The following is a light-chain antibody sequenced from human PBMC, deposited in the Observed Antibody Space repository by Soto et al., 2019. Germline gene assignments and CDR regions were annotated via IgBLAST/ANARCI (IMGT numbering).Light chain of an antibody. CDR2: GNS. CDR3: QSYDSSLSGRVV. J-gene: IGLJ2*01. CDR1: SSNIGAGYD. V-gene: IGLV1-40*01. Sequence: QSVLTQPPSVSWAPGQRVTISCTGSSSNIGAGYDVHWYQQLPGTAPKLLIYGNSNRPSGVPDRFSGSKSGTSASLAITGLQAEDEADYYCQSYDSSLSGRVVFGGGTQLTVL.